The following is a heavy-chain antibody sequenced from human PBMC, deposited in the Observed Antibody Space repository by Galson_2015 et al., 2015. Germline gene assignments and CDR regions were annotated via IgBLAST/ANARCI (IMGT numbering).Heavy chain of an antibody. D-gene: IGHD1-26*01. Sequence: SLRLSCEASGFTLSTYGMHWVRQAPGKGLEWVAVIWYDGSKTYYAESVKGRFTISRDNSKNTLYLQMDSLRAEDTAVYYCARDPPPYSRTHYCDYWGQGTLVTVSS. CDR3: ARDPPPYSRTHYCDY. V-gene: IGHV3-33*01. CDR2: IWYDGSKT. CDR1: GFTLSTYG. J-gene: IGHJ4*02.